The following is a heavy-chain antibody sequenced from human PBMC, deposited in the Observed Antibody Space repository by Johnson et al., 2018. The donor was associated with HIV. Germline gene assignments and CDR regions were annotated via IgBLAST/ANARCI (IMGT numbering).Heavy chain of an antibody. J-gene: IGHJ3*02. V-gene: IGHV3-15*01. CDR2: IKSKTDGGTT. CDR3: TREWELIWYAFDI. Sequence: VQLVESGGGLVKPGGSLSLSCAASGFTFSDSYMNWIRQAPGKGLEWLGRIKSKTDGGTTDYAAPVKGRFTISRDDSKNTLYLQMNSLKTEDTDLYYCTREWELIWYAFDIWGQGTMVTVSS. D-gene: IGHD3-10*01. CDR1: GFTFSDSY.